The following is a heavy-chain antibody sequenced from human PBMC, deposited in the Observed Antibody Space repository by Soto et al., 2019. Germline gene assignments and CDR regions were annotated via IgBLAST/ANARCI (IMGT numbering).Heavy chain of an antibody. V-gene: IGHV4-59*01. CDR3: ARTYGFDAFDI. CDR2: IYYRGST. J-gene: IGHJ3*02. Sequence: SETLSLTCTVSGGSISSYYWSWIRQPPGKGLEWIGYIYYRGSTNYNPSLKSRVTISVDTSKNQFSLKLSSVTAADTAVYYCARTYGFDAFDIWGQGTMVTVSS. CDR1: GGSISSYY. D-gene: IGHD4-17*01.